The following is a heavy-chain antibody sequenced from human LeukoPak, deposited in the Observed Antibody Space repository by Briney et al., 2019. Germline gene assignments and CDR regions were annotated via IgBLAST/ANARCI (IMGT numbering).Heavy chain of an antibody. CDR3: AKDPMDV. J-gene: IGHJ6*04. CDR1: GFTFDDYA. V-gene: IGHV3-9*01. Sequence: GGSLRLSCAASGFTFDDYAMHWVRQAPGKGLEWVPGISWNSGSIGYADSVKGRFTISRDNAKNSLYLQMNSLRAEDTALYYCAKDPMDVWGKGTTVTVSS. CDR2: ISWNSGSI.